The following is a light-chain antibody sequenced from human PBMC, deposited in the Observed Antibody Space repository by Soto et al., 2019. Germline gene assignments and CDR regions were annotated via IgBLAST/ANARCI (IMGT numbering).Light chain of an antibody. V-gene: IGLV2-8*01. CDR2: EVS. J-gene: IGLJ3*02. CDR1: SSDIGGYNY. Sequence: QSVLTQPPSASGSPGQSVTISCTGTSSDIGGYNYVSWYQQHPGKAPKLIIYEVSKRPSGVPDRFSGSKSGNTASLTVSGLQAEDEAYYYCTAYGGSNNVVFAGGTKLTVL. CDR3: TAYGGSNNVV.